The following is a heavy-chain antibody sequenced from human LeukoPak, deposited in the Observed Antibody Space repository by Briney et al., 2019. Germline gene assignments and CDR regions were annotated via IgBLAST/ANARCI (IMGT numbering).Heavy chain of an antibody. CDR1: GGSISSYY. V-gene: IGHV4-59*01. D-gene: IGHD5-18*01. J-gene: IGHJ4*02. Sequence: ASETLSLTCTVSGGSISSYYWSWIRQPPGKGLEWIGYIYYSGSTNYNPSLKSRVTISVDTSKNQFSLKLGSVTAADTAVYYCARDRRYSYGYDYWGQGTLVTVSS. CDR2: IYYSGST. CDR3: ARDRRYSYGYDY.